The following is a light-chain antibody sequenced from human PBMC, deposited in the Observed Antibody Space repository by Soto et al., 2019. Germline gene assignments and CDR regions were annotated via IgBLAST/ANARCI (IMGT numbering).Light chain of an antibody. J-gene: IGKJ1*01. Sequence: EIVMTQSPATLSVSPEERATLSCRASQRVSSNLAWYQQKPGQAPRLLIYGASTRATGIPARFSGSGSGTEFTRTIISLQSEDFAVYYCQQYNNWPPWTFGQGTKVEIK. CDR1: QRVSSN. V-gene: IGKV3-15*01. CDR3: QQYNNWPPWT. CDR2: GAS.